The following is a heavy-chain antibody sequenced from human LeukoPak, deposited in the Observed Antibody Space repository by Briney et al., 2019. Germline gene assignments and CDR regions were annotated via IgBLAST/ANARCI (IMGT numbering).Heavy chain of an antibody. CDR3: ARGYYDFWRGYSDVIDY. D-gene: IGHD3-3*01. CDR1: GFTVSSNE. V-gene: IGHV3-38-3*01. Sequence: GGSLRLSCAASGFTVSSNEMSWVRQAPGKGLEWVSSISGGSTYYADSRKGRFTISRDNAKNSLSLQMNSLRAEDTAVYYCARGYYDFWRGYSDVIDYWGQGTLVTVSS. CDR2: ISGGST. J-gene: IGHJ4*02.